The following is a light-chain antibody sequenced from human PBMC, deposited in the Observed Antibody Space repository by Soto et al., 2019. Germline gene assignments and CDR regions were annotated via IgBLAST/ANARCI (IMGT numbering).Light chain of an antibody. CDR1: QSVSSSY. CDR2: GAS. J-gene: IGKJ1*01. CDR3: QQYDRSPGT. V-gene: IGKV3-20*01. Sequence: EIVLTQSPGTLSLPPGERATLSCRASQSVSSSYLAWYQQKPGQAPRLLIYGASSRATGIPDRFSGSGSGTDFTLTISRLEPEDFAVYYCQQYDRSPGTFGQGTKVEIK.